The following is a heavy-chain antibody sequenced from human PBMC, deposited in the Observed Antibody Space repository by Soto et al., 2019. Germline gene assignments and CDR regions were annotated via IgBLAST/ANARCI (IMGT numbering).Heavy chain of an antibody. D-gene: IGHD6-13*01. Sequence: GGSLRLSCAASGFTFSSYSMNWVRQAPGKGLEWVSSISSSSSYIYYADSVKGRFTISRDNAKNSLYLQMNSLRAEDTAVYYCAREWEQQLVHRTWYFDLWGRGTLVTVSS. CDR2: ISSSSSYI. CDR1: GFTFSSYS. CDR3: AREWEQQLVHRTWYFDL. V-gene: IGHV3-21*01. J-gene: IGHJ2*01.